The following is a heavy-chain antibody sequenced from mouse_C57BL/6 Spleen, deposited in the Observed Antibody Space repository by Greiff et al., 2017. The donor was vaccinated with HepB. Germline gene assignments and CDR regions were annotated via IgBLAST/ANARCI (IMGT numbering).Heavy chain of an antibody. Sequence: EVQLQQSGPELVKPGASVKISCKASGYTFTDYYMNWVKQSHGKSLEWIGDINPNNGGTSYNQKFKGKATLTVDKSSSTAYMELRSLTSEDSAVYYCARGGVFITTVVADFDYWGQGTTLTVSS. D-gene: IGHD1-1*01. CDR2: INPNNGGT. V-gene: IGHV1-26*01. CDR3: ARGGVFITTVVADFDY. CDR1: GYTFTDYY. J-gene: IGHJ2*01.